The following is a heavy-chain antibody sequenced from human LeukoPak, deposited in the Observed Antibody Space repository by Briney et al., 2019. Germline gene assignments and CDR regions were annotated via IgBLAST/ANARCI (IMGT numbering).Heavy chain of an antibody. V-gene: IGHV3-21*01. CDR3: ASEGGYSSNADY. Sequence: GGSLRLSCAASGFTFTIYSMNWVRQAPGKGLEWISSISSSSAYIYHADSVKGRFTISRDNAMNSLYLQMNGLRAEDTAVYYCASEGGYSSNADYWGQGTLVTVSS. J-gene: IGHJ4*02. CDR1: GFTFTIYS. D-gene: IGHD6-13*01. CDR2: ISSSSAYI.